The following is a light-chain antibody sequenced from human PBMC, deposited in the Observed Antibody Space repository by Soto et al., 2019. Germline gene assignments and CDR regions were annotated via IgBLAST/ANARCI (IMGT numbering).Light chain of an antibody. CDR1: QSMSSW. CDR2: KES. CDR3: QQYNSYAWT. V-gene: IGKV1-5*03. J-gene: IGKJ1*01. Sequence: DIQMTQSPSTLSASVGDRVTITCRASQSMSSWLAWYQQKPGKAPQLLIYKESSLESGVPSRISDRGSGTEFTLPISSLQPDDFANYYCQQYNSYAWTFGQGTKVEIK.